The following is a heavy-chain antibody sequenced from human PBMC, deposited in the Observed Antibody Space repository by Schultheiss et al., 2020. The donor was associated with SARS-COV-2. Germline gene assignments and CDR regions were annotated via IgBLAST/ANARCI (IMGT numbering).Heavy chain of an antibody. CDR3: ARGGQWLVQQRHFDY. Sequence: GGSLRLSCAASGFTFSSYAMSWVRQAPGKGLEWVSAISGSGGSTYYADSVKGRFAISRDNSKNTLCLQMNSLRAEDTAVYYCARGGQWLVQQRHFDYWGQGTLVTVSS. D-gene: IGHD6-19*01. V-gene: IGHV3-23*01. J-gene: IGHJ4*02. CDR2: ISGSGGST. CDR1: GFTFSSYA.